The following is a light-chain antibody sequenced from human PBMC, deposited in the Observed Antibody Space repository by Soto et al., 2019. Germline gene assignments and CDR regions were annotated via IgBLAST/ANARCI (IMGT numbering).Light chain of an antibody. V-gene: IGKV3-15*01. Sequence: EIVMSQSPATLSVSPGERVTRSCRASQSVSSSLAWYQQKPGQAPRLLIYGASTKATGIPARFSGSGSGTEFTLTISSLQSEDFAVYYYQQYNNWPPFTFGPGTKVDIK. CDR3: QQYNNWPPFT. CDR2: GAS. CDR1: QSVSSS. J-gene: IGKJ3*01.